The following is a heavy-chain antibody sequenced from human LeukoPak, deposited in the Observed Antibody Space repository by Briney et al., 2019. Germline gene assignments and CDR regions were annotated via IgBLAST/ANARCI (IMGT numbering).Heavy chain of an antibody. V-gene: IGHV4-59*12. CDR3: ARVTGSITYIDF. D-gene: IGHD3-10*01. J-gene: IGHJ4*02. CDR2: IHHTGTT. CDR1: GGSITGNY. Sequence: SETLSLTCTVSGGSITGNYWSWIRQPPGKGLEWIAYIHHTGTTNQNPSLKSRVTVSLDTSKNQFSLKLSSVTAADTAVYYCARVTGSITYIDFWGQGTLVTVSS.